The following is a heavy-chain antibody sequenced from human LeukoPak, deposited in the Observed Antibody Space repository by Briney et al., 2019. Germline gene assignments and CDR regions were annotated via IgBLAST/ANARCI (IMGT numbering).Heavy chain of an antibody. CDR3: ARDHSSGWFDY. J-gene: IGHJ4*02. V-gene: IGHV3-33*01. Sequence: PGRSLRLSCAASGFTFSGYGMHWVRQAPGKGLEWVAVIWYDGSNDDYADSVKGRFTISRDNSKNTLYLQMNSLRAEDTAVYYCARDHSSGWFDYWGQGTLVTVSS. CDR1: GFTFSGYG. D-gene: IGHD6-19*01. CDR2: IWYDGSND.